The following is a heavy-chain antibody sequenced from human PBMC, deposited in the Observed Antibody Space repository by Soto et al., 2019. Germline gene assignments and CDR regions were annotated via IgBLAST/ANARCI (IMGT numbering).Heavy chain of an antibody. CDR3: ATGAVTDSYFDD. CDR2: IYPGDSDT. V-gene: IGHV5-51*01. CDR1: GYSLTSYW. J-gene: IGHJ4*02. D-gene: IGHD2-21*02. Sequence: XESLKIFYEGSGYSLTSYWLVWVRQMPGKGLDWMGIIYPGDSDTRYSPSFQGQVTISADKSISTAYLQWSSLKASDTAMYYCATGAVTDSYFDDWGQGTLVTVSS.